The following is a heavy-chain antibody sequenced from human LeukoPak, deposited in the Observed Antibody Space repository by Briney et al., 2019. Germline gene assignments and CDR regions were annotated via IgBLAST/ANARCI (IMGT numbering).Heavy chain of an antibody. CDR3: AKVMKGSERLTMVRGVIIKTAGLYYMDV. D-gene: IGHD3-10*01. J-gene: IGHJ6*03. V-gene: IGHV3-23*01. Sequence: GGSLRLSCAASGFTFSSYAMSWVRQAPGEGLEWVSAISGSGGSTNYADSVKGRFTISRDNSKNTVYLQMNSLRAEDTAVYYCAKVMKGSERLTMVRGVIIKTAGLYYMDVWGKGTTVTVSS. CDR2: ISGSGGST. CDR1: GFTFSSYA.